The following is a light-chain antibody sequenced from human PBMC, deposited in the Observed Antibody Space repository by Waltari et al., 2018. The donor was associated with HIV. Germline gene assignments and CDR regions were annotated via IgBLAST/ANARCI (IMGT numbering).Light chain of an antibody. CDR1: QSVSSN. CDR3: QQYNNWT. CDR2: GAS. J-gene: IGKJ1*01. Sequence: EIVMTQSPATLSVSPGERATLACRASQSVSSNLAWYQQNPGQAPKLLIYGASTRATGVPARVSGSGSGTEFTLTISSLQSEDFAVYYCQQYNNWTFGQGTKVEIK. V-gene: IGKV3-15*01.